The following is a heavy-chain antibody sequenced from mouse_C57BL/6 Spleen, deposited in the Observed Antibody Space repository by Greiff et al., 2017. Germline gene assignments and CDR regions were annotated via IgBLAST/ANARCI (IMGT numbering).Heavy chain of an antibody. Sequence: VQLQQSGAELAKPGASVKLSCKASGYTFTSYCMHWVKQRPGQGLEWIGYINPSSGYTKYNQKFKDKATLTTDTSSSTAYMQLSRLTSEYSAVYYCARPSPGYFDVWGTGTTVTVAS. CDR2: INPSSGYT. V-gene: IGHV1-7*01. CDR3: ARPSPGYFDV. D-gene: IGHD6-1*01. CDR1: GYTFTSYC. J-gene: IGHJ1*03.